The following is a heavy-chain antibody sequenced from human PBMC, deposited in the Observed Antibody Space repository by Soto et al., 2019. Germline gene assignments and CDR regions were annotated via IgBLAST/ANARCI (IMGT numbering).Heavy chain of an antibody. CDR3: ARDTYDFWSGYYSY. Sequence: PGASVKVSCKASGYTFTGYYMHWVRQAPGQGLEWMGWINPNSGGTNYAQKFQGWVTMTRDTSISTAYMELSRLRSDDTAVYYCARDTYDFWSGYYSYWGQGTLVTVSS. D-gene: IGHD3-3*01. CDR2: INPNSGGT. V-gene: IGHV1-2*04. J-gene: IGHJ4*02. CDR1: GYTFTGYY.